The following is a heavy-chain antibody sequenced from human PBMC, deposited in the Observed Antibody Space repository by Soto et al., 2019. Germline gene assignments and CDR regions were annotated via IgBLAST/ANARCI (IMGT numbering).Heavy chain of an antibody. V-gene: IGHV3-21*01. CDR2: ISSSSSYI. D-gene: IGHD3-22*01. Sequence: GGSLRLSCAASGFTFSSYSMNWVRQAPGKGLEWVSSISSSSSYIYYADSVKGRFTISRDNAKNSLYLQMNSLRAEDTAVYYCARDPNYYDSSGPFRWGQGTLVTVSS. CDR1: GFTFSSYS. J-gene: IGHJ4*02. CDR3: ARDPNYYDSSGPFR.